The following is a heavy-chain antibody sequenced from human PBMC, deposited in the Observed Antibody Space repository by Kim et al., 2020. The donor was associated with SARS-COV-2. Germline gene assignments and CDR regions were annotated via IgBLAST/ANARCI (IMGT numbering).Heavy chain of an antibody. Sequence: WSYGCAVSVKSRISINADTSKSQFSLQLSSVTPEDTAVYYCARGLWGRFDPWGQGTLVTVSS. V-gene: IGHV6-1*01. CDR2: WSY. D-gene: IGHD3-16*01. J-gene: IGHJ5*02. CDR3: ARGLWGRFDP.